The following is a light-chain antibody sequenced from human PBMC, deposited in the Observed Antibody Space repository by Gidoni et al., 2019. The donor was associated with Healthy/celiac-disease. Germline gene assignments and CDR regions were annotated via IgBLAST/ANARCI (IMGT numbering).Light chain of an antibody. V-gene: IGLV3-21*01. J-gene: IGLJ1*01. CDR1: NSGSKS. CDR3: QVWESSSDHYV. Sequence: YLLSHPPSVSAAPGKTARITRGGNNSGSKSVHWYQQKPGQAPVLVIYYDSDRPSGIPARFSGSNSGNTATLTISRVEAGDEAAYYCQVWESSSDHYVFGTGTKVTVL. CDR2: YDS.